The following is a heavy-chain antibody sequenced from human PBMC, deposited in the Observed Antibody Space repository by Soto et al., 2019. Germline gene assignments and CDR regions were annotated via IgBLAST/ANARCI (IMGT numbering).Heavy chain of an antibody. CDR1: GPTFIAYY. V-gene: IGHV1-2*02. CDR3: ARGSVDVPE. Sequence: QLVQSGAEVKKPGASVSVSCKTSGPTFIAYYIHWVRQDPGQGLEWMGWIDPKSGGTTYEQKFLGRVTMTRDTSINTAYMDLNRLTSDDTAVYYFARGSVDVPEWGQGTLITVSS. CDR2: IDPKSGGT. D-gene: IGHD5-12*01. J-gene: IGHJ4*02.